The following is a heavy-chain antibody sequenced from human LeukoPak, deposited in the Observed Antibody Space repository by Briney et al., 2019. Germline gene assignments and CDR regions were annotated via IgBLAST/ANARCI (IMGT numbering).Heavy chain of an antibody. J-gene: IGHJ4*02. CDR1: GYTFTCYY. D-gene: IGHD3-10*01. Sequence: ASVKVSCKASGYTFTCYYMHWVRQAPGQGLEWMGWINPNSGGTNYAQKFQGWVTMTRDTSISTAYMELSRLRSDDTAVYYCARGLKGITMVRGVMSLGYWGQGTLVTVSS. CDR3: ARGLKGITMVRGVMSLGY. CDR2: INPNSGGT. V-gene: IGHV1-2*04.